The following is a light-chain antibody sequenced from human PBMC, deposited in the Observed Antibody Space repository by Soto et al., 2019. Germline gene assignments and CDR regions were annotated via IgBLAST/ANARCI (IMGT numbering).Light chain of an antibody. Sequence: AIPMTQSPSSLSASVGDRVTITCRASQAIRNDLGWYQQKPGKAPKLLIYSASTLQSGVPSRFGGSGFGTDFTLTISSLQPEDFATYYCLQDYNYPMWTFGQGTKVEIK. V-gene: IGKV1-6*01. CDR2: SAS. CDR3: LQDYNYPMWT. J-gene: IGKJ1*01. CDR1: QAIRND.